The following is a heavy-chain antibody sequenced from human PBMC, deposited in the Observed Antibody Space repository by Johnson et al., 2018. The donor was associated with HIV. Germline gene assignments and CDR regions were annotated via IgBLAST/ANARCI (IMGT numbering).Heavy chain of an antibody. CDR3: ARGRDSGVAFDI. CDR2: ISYDGSNK. J-gene: IGHJ3*02. V-gene: IGHV3-30*04. Sequence: QVQLVESGGGLVQPGRSLRLSCAASGFTFSTCPMHWVRQAPGKGLEWVAVISYDGSNKYYADSVKGRFTISRDNSKNTLYLQMNSLRAEDTAVYYCARGRDSGVAFDIWGQGTMVTVSS. CDR1: GFTFSTCP. D-gene: IGHD3-10*01.